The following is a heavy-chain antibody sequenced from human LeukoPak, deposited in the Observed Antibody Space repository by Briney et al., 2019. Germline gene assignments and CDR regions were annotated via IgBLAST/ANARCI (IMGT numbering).Heavy chain of an antibody. CDR2: ITGSSDHI. J-gene: IGHJ4*02. V-gene: IGHV3-21*01. CDR1: GFTFNKAW. Sequence: GGSLRLSCAASGFTFNKAWMTWVRQVPGKGLEWVSLITGSSDHINYADSVRGRFTISRDNTKNSLYLQMNSLRAEDTAVYYCARDSSGWSRDYWGQGTLVTVSS. CDR3: ARDSSGWSRDY. D-gene: IGHD6-19*01.